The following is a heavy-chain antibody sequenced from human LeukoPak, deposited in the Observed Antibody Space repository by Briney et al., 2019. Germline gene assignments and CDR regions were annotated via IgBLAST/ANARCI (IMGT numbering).Heavy chain of an antibody. Sequence: QTAGSLRLSCAASRFTFSSYAMHWVRQAPGRGLEWVAVISYDGSNKYYADSVKGRFTISRDTSKNTLYLQMNSLRAEDTAVYYCARDQYSSSSVIDYWGQGTLVTVFS. V-gene: IGHV3-30*04. CDR2: ISYDGSNK. J-gene: IGHJ4*02. CDR3: ARDQYSSSSVIDY. CDR1: RFTFSSYA. D-gene: IGHD6-6*01.